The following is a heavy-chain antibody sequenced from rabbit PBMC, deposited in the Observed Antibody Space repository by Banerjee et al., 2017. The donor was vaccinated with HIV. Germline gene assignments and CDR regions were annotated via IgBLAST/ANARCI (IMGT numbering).Heavy chain of an antibody. CDR3: ARDSVDSGYYAFDL. Sequence: QSLEESGGGLVTPGGTLTLTCKASGLDFSNSFWISWVRQAPGKGLEWIGCIYPVAGATDYANWVNGRFTISLDNAQNTVTLQMTSLTAADTATYFCARDSVDSGYYAFDLWGPGTLVTVS. CDR2: IYPVAGAT. J-gene: IGHJ4*01. D-gene: IGHD1-1*01. CDR1: GLDFSNSFW. V-gene: IGHV1S43*01.